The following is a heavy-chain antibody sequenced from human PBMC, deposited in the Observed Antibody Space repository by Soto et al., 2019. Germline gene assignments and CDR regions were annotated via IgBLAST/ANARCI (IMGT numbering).Heavy chain of an antibody. J-gene: IGHJ3*02. Sequence: EVPLLESGGGLVQPGGSLRLSCAASGFTFSSYAMSWVRQAPGKGLEWVSAISGSGGSTYYADSVKGRFTISRDNSKNALYLQMNSLRAEDTAVYYCAKDGDGSGRTDAFAIWGQGTMVTVSS. D-gene: IGHD3-10*01. CDR1: GFTFSSYA. CDR3: AKDGDGSGRTDAFAI. CDR2: ISGSGGST. V-gene: IGHV3-23*01.